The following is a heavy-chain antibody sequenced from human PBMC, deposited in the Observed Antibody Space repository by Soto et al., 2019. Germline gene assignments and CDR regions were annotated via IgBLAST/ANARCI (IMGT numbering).Heavy chain of an antibody. D-gene: IGHD3-22*01. V-gene: IGHV3-23*01. CDR3: AKVWRITMIVVALAALDI. CDR2: ISGSGGST. J-gene: IGHJ3*02. Sequence: GGSLRLSCAASGFTFSSYAMSWVRQAPGKGLEWVSAISGSGGSTYYADSVKGRFTISRDNSKNTLYLQMNSLRAEDTAVYYCAKVWRITMIVVALAALDIWGQGTMVTVSS. CDR1: GFTFSSYA.